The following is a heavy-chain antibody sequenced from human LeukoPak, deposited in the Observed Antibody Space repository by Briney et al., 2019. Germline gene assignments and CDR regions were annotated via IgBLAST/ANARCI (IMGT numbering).Heavy chain of an antibody. CDR3: AKDQVVVVPAANDY. D-gene: IGHD2-2*01. V-gene: IGHV3-74*01. CDR1: GFTFSSYW. Sequence: GGSLRLSCVASGFTFSSYWMHWVRQDPRKGLVWVSRINGDGRNINYADSVRGRFTISRDNAKNTLYLQMNSLRAEDTAVYYCAKDQVVVVPAANDYWGQGTLVTVSS. J-gene: IGHJ4*02. CDR2: INGDGRNI.